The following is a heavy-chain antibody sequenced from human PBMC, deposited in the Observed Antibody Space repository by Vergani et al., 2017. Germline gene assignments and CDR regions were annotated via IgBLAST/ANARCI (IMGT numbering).Heavy chain of an antibody. Sequence: EVQLVESGGGLVQPGRSLRLSCAASGFTFDDYAMHWVRQAPGKGLEWVSGISWNSGSIGYANSVKGRFTNSRDNAKNSLYVQMNSLRAEDTALYYCAKGTYGDYAPHDAFDMWGQGTMVTVSS. CDR3: AKGTYGDYAPHDAFDM. CDR1: GFTFDDYA. CDR2: ISWNSGSI. D-gene: IGHD4-17*01. V-gene: IGHV3-9*01. J-gene: IGHJ3*02.